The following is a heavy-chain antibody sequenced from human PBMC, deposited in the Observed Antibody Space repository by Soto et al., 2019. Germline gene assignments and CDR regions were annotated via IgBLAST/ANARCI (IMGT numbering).Heavy chain of an antibody. CDR3: AKANLGHSSSGDNWFDP. CDR2: ISYDGSNK. Sequence: QVQLVESGGGVVQPGRSLRLSCAASGFTINTEGMDWVRQAPGKGLEWVAVISYDGSNKYYADSVKGRFTISRDNSKNTLYLQMNSLRAEDTAVYYCAKANLGHSSSGDNWFDPGAREPWSPSPQ. CDR1: GFTINTEG. V-gene: IGHV3-30*18. D-gene: IGHD6-13*01. J-gene: IGHJ5*02.